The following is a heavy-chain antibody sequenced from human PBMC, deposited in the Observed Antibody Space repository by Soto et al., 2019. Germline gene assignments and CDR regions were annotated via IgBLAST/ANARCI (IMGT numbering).Heavy chain of an antibody. CDR3: ARDVVTILGLNWFDP. V-gene: IGHV4-59*01. D-gene: IGHD3-3*01. CDR1: GGSISSYY. CDR2: IYYSGST. Sequence: PSETLSLTCTVSGGSISSYYWSWIRQPPGKGLEWIGYIYYSGSTNYNPSLKSRVTISVDTSKNQFSLKLSSVTAADTAVYYCARDVVTILGLNWFDPWGQGTLVTVSS. J-gene: IGHJ5*02.